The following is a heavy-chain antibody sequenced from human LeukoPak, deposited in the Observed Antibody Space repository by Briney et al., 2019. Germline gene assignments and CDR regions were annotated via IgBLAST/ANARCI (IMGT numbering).Heavy chain of an antibody. Sequence: ASVKVSCKASGYTFTRYGISWVRQAAGQGLEWMGWSSAYNSNTNPSQKLQGPVKVTTDTSTSTANMALWRLRTGDTAVYYCVRYRGGDLPAWFDPWGQGTLVTVSS. CDR3: VRYRGGDLPAWFDP. V-gene: IGHV1-18*01. CDR1: GYTFTRYG. D-gene: IGHD3-16*02. CDR2: SSAYNSNT. J-gene: IGHJ5*02.